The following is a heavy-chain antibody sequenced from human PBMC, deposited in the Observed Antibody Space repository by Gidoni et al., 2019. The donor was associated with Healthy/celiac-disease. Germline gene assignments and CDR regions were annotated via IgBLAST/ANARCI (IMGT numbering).Heavy chain of an antibody. CDR1: GFTFSSYA. CDR2: ISGSGGST. CDR3: ANTGTTFMNYFDY. J-gene: IGHJ4*02. Sequence: EVQLLESGGGLVQPGGSLRLSCAASGFTFSSYAMSWVRQAPGKGLEWVAAISGSGGSTYYADSVKGRFTISRDNSKNTLYLQMNSLRAEETAVYYCANTGTTFMNYFDYWGQGTRVTVSS. D-gene: IGHD1-7*01. V-gene: IGHV3-23*01.